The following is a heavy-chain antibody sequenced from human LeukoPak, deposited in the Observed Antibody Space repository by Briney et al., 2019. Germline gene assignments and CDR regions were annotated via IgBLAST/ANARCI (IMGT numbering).Heavy chain of an antibody. CDR3: AKGFAAAGIDFDY. CDR1: GFTFSDYY. V-gene: IGHV3-23*01. Sequence: GGSLRLSCAASGFTFSDYYMSWVRQAPGKGLEWVSAISGSGGSTYYADSVKGRFTISRDNSKNTLYLQMNSLRAEDTAVYYCAKGFAAAGIDFDYWGQGTLVTVSS. CDR2: ISGSGGST. J-gene: IGHJ4*02. D-gene: IGHD6-13*01.